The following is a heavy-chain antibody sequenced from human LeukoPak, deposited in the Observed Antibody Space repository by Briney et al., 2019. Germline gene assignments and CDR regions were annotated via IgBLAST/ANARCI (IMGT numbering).Heavy chain of an antibody. CDR3: ARIYCSSTSCYISSGYYGMDV. CDR2: ISAYNGNS. V-gene: IGHV1-18*01. CDR1: GYTFTSYG. D-gene: IGHD2-2*02. Sequence: ASVKVYCKASGYTFTSYGISWVRQAPGQGLEWMGWISAYNGNSNYAQKLQGRVTMTTDTSTSTAYMELRSLRSDDTAVYYCARIYCSSTSCYISSGYYGMDVWGQGTTVTVSS. J-gene: IGHJ6*02.